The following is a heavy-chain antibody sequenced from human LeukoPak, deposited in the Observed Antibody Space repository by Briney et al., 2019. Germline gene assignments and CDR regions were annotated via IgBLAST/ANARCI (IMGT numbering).Heavy chain of an antibody. J-gene: IGHJ5*02. D-gene: IGHD2-15*01. CDR2: IIPILGIA. CDR3: ARDLTCSGGSCYPSGFDP. CDR1: GGTFSGYA. V-gene: IGHV1-69*04. Sequence: SVKVSCKASGGTFSGYAISWVRQAPGQGLEWMGRIIPILGIANYAQKFQGRVTITADKSTSTAYMELSSLRSEDTAVYYCARDLTCSGGSCYPSGFDPWGQGTLVTVSS.